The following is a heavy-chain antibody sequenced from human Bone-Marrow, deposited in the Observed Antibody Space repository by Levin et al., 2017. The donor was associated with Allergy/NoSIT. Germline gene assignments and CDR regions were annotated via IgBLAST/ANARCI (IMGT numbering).Heavy chain of an antibody. CDR2: IWYDGSNK. Sequence: SGGSLRLSCAASGFTFSSYGMHWVRQAPGKGLEWVAVIWYDGSNKYYADSVKGRFTISRDNSKNTLYLQMNSLRAEDTAVYYCARDHYDSSGYYYLDYYYYYGMDVWGQGTTVTVSS. V-gene: IGHV3-33*01. D-gene: IGHD3-22*01. J-gene: IGHJ6*02. CDR3: ARDHYDSSGYYYLDYYYYYGMDV. CDR1: GFTFSSYG.